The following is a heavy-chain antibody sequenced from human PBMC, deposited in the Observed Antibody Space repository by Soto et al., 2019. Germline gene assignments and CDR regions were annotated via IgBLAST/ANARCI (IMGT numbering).Heavy chain of an antibody. V-gene: IGHV1-69*01. D-gene: IGHD3-10*01. CDR3: EIDVGSGELSVV. J-gene: IGHJ6*04. Sequence: QVQLVQSGTEVQKTGSSAKVSCKASGGTFSNYVISWVRQAPGQGLEWMGGIIPLFGTTDYAKKLQGRIALTANESTTTVYMALSRLRFEDTAVYCCEIDVGSGELSVVWGTGPKVIVSS. CDR1: GGTFSNYV. CDR2: IIPLFGTT.